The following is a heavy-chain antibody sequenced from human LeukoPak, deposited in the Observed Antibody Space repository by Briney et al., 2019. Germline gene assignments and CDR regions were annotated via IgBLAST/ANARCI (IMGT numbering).Heavy chain of an antibody. CDR3: ARVSRDFYSNYYYYYGMDV. J-gene: IGHJ6*02. Sequence: GGSLRLSCAASGFTFSSYWMSWVRQAPGKGLEWVANIKQDGSEKYYVDAVKGRFTISRDNAKNSLYLQMNSLRAEDTAVYYCARVSRDFYSNYYYYYGMDVWGQGTTVTVSS. D-gene: IGHD4-11*01. CDR2: IKQDGSEK. V-gene: IGHV3-7*01. CDR1: GFTFSSYW.